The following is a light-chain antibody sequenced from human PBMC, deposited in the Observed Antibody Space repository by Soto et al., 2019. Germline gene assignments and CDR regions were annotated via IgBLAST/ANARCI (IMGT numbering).Light chain of an antibody. CDR1: QSVSSSY. CDR3: QQYGSSPPVT. V-gene: IGKV3-20*01. CDR2: GAS. Sequence: EIVLTQSPGTLSLSPGERATLSCRASQSVSSSYLAWYQQKPGQAPRLLIYGASSRATGIPDRFSGSGAGTDFTITISRREPEDFAVYYCQQYGSSPPVTFGQGTKVEIK. J-gene: IGKJ1*01.